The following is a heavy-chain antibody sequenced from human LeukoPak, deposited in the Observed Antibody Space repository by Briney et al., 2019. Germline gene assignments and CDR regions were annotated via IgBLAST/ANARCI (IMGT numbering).Heavy chain of an antibody. CDR3: ARDYYDFWSGYQDTPDY. CDR1: GFTFSSYS. Sequence: PGGSLRLSCAASGFTFSSYSMNWVRQAPGKGLEWVSYISSSSSTIYYADSVKGRFTISRDNAKNSLYLQMNSLRAEDTAVYYCARDYYDFWSGYQDTPDYWGQGTLVTVSS. V-gene: IGHV3-48*01. D-gene: IGHD3-3*01. J-gene: IGHJ4*02. CDR2: ISSSSSTI.